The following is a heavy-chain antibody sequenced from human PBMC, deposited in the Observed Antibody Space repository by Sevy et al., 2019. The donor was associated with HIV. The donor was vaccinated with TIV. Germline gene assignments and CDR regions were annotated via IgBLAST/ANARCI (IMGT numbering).Heavy chain of an antibody. D-gene: IGHD1-26*01. CDR1: GFNFRTYS. Sequence: GGSLRLSCEGSGFNFRTYSMNWVRQAPGKGLEWVAFISDFSTSIYYAGSVKGRFTISRDNAKNSLFLQMNSLTAEDTAVYYCARDRGTPYSGSQAYFDYWGQGTLVTVSS. CDR2: ISDFSTSI. V-gene: IGHV3-48*01. J-gene: IGHJ4*02. CDR3: ARDRGTPYSGSQAYFDY.